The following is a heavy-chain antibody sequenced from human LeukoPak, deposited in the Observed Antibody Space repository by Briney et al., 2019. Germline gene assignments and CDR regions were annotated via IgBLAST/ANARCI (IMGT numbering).Heavy chain of an antibody. CDR3: ARLPAAAAGP. V-gene: IGHV4-59*01. J-gene: IGHJ5*02. Sequence: SETLSLTCPVSGGSISSYYWSWIRQPPGKGLEWIGYIYYSGSTNYNPSLKSRVTISVDTSKNQFSLKLSSVTAADTAVYYCARLPAAAAGPWGQGTLVTVSS. CDR2: IYYSGST. D-gene: IGHD6-13*01. CDR1: GGSISSYY.